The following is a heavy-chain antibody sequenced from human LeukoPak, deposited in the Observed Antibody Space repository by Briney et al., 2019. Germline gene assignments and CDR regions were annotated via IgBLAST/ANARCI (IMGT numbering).Heavy chain of an antibody. J-gene: IGHJ3*02. V-gene: IGHV3-7*05. CDR2: IKEDGSEK. D-gene: IGHD5-12*01. CDR3: ATLARFAFDI. CDR1: GFTFSNYW. Sequence: HPGGSLRLSCAASGFTFSNYWMSWVRQAPGKGPEWVANIKEDGSEKYSVDSVKGRFTISRDNTKNTLYLQMNSLRAEDTAVYYCATLARFAFDIWGQGTMVTVSS.